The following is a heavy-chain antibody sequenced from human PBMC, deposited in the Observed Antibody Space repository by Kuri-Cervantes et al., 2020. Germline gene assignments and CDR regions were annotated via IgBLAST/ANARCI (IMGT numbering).Heavy chain of an antibody. D-gene: IGHD3-10*01. V-gene: IGHV1-18*01. CDR3: ARVTELTMVRGVSSSFAY. J-gene: IGHJ4*02. CDR1: GYTFTSYG. Sequence: ASVKVSCKASGYTFTSYGISWVRQAPGQGLEWMGWISGYNDKSNYAQNLRGRVTMTTDTTTSTAYMELRSLTSDDTAVYYCARVTELTMVRGVSSSFAYWGQGTLVTVSS. CDR2: ISGYNDKS.